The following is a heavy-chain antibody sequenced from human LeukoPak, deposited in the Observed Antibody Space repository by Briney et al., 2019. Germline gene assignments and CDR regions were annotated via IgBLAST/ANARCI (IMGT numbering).Heavy chain of an antibody. J-gene: IGHJ3*02. D-gene: IGHD1-7*01. Sequence: ASVKVSCKASGGTFSSYAISWVRQATGQGLEWMGWMNPNSGNTGYAQKFQGRVTMTRNTSISTAYMELSSLRSEDTAVYYCARRRLELLRDGFDIWGQGTMVTVSS. CDR3: ARRRLELLRDGFDI. V-gene: IGHV1-8*02. CDR1: GGTFSSYA. CDR2: MNPNSGNT.